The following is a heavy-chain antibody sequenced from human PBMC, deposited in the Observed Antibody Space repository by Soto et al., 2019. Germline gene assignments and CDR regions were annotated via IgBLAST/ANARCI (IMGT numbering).Heavy chain of an antibody. J-gene: IGHJ4*02. Sequence: ASVKVSCKASGYTFTSYGISWGRQAPGQGLEWMGWISAYNGNTNYAQKLQGRVTMTTDTSTSTAYMELRSLRSDDTAVYYCALTYYYDSSGYSRYFDYWGQGTLVTVSS. V-gene: IGHV1-18*01. D-gene: IGHD3-22*01. CDR3: ALTYYYDSSGYSRYFDY. CDR2: ISAYNGNT. CDR1: GYTFTSYG.